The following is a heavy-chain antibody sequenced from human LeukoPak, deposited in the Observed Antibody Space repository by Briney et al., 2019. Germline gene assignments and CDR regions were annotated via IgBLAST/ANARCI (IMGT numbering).Heavy chain of an antibody. CDR3: ASTDRYCSSTSCYGVDY. J-gene: IGHJ4*02. CDR2: IYYSGST. CDR1: GGSISSYY. D-gene: IGHD2-2*01. V-gene: IGHV4-59*12. Sequence: SETLSLTCTVSGGSISSYYWSWIRQPPGKGLEWIGYIYYSGSTNYNPSLKSRVTISVDTSKNQFSLKLSSVTAADTAVYYCASTDRYCSSTSCYGVDYWGQGTLVTVSS.